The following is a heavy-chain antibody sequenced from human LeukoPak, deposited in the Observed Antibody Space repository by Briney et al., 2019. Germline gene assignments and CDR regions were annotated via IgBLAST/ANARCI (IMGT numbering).Heavy chain of an antibody. CDR3: AKTYTSSWYDGDY. CDR2: IYYSGST. CDR1: GGSISSYY. V-gene: IGHV4-59*12. Sequence: SETLSLTCTVSGGSISSYYWSWIRQPPGKGLEWIGYIYYSGSTNYNPSLKSRVTISVDTSKNQFSLKLSSVTAADTAVYYCAKTYTSSWYDGDYWGQGTLVTVSS. J-gene: IGHJ4*02. D-gene: IGHD6-13*01.